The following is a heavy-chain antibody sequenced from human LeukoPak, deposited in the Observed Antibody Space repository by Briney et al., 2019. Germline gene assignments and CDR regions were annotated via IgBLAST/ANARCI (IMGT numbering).Heavy chain of an antibody. CDR3: ARVNGGYESGY. CDR1: GFTFSSYA. Sequence: PGGSLRLSCAASGFTFSSYAMHWVRQAPGKGLEYVSDISSNGGSTYYANSVKGRFTISRDNSKNTLYLQRGSLRAPDMAVYCCARVNGGYESGYWGQGTPVTVSS. V-gene: IGHV3-64*01. CDR2: ISSNGGST. J-gene: IGHJ4*02. D-gene: IGHD5-12*01.